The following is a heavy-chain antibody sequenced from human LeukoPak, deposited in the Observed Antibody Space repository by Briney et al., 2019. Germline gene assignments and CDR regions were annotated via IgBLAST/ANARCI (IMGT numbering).Heavy chain of an antibody. Sequence: SQTRSLTCTVSGGSISSGDYYWSWIRQPPGKGLEWIGYIYYSGSTYYNPSLKSRVTISVDTSKNQFSLKLSSVTAADTAVYHCARSRDSTYYYDSSGSWFDPWGQGTLVTVSS. CDR1: GGSISSGDYY. CDR2: IYYSGST. V-gene: IGHV4-30-4*01. CDR3: ARSRDSTYYYDSSGSWFDP. D-gene: IGHD3-22*01. J-gene: IGHJ5*02.